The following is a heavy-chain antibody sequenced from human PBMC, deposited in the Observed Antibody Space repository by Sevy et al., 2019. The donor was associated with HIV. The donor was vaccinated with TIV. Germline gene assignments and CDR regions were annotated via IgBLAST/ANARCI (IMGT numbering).Heavy chain of an antibody. D-gene: IGHD6-6*01. CDR1: GGSVARSYW. CDR2: IYHSGST. Sequence: SETLSLTCAVSGGSVARSYWWSWVRQPPGKGLEWIGEIYHSGSTNSNPSLKSRVTLSVDKSENQFSLRLTSVTAADTAVYYCARVRQSSTNCYFDYWGQGTLVTVSS. J-gene: IGHJ4*02. V-gene: IGHV4-4*02. CDR3: ARVRQSSTNCYFDY.